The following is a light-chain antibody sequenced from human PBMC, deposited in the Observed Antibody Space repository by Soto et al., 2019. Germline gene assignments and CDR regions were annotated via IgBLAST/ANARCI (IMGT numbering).Light chain of an antibody. CDR3: TSYTSSRTPYV. J-gene: IGLJ1*01. CDR1: SSDVGGYTY. CDR2: EVS. V-gene: IGLV2-14*01. Sequence: QSVLTQPASVSGSPGQSITISCTGTSSDVGGYTYASWYQQRPGKAPELMIFEVSNRPSGVSNRFSGSKSGNTASLTISGLQAEDEADYYCTSYTSSRTPYVFGTGTKVTVL.